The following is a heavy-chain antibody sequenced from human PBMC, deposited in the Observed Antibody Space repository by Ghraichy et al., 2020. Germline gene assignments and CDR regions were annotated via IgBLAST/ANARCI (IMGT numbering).Heavy chain of an antibody. CDR2: IYYSGST. CDR3: ASSPSRGYYDSSGYLNWFDP. J-gene: IGHJ5*02. D-gene: IGHD3-22*01. CDR1: GGSISSSSYY. Sequence: SQTLSLTCTVSGGSISSSSYYWGWIRQPPGKGLEWIGSIYYSGSTYYNPSLKSRVTISVDTSKNQFSLKLSSVTAADTAVYYCASSPSRGYYDSSGYLNWFDPWGQGTLVTVSS. V-gene: IGHV4-39*01.